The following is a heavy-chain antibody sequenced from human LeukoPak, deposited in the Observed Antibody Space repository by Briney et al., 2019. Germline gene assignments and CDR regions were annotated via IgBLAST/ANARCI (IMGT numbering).Heavy chain of an antibody. CDR2: MNPNSGNT. J-gene: IGHJ4*02. CDR1: GYTFTSYD. V-gene: IGHV1-8*03. Sequence: ASVKVSCKASGYTFTSYDINWVRQATGQGLEWMGGMNPNSGNTGYAQKFQGRVTITRNTSISTAYMELSSLRSEDTAVYYCATTYVWGSYRYTWPSGDWGQGTLVTVSS. CDR3: ATTYVWGSYRYTWPSGD. D-gene: IGHD3-16*02.